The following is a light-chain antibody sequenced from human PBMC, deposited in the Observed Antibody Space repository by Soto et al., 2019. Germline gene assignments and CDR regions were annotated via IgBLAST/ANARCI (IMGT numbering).Light chain of an antibody. CDR2: DNN. V-gene: IGLV1-40*01. J-gene: IGLJ1*01. CDR1: SSNIGAGYD. Sequence: QSVLTQPPSPSGAPGQRVTISCTGSSSNIGAGYDVHWYQQFPGTAPKLLIYDNNNRPSGVPDRFSGSKSGTSASLAITGLQADDEADYYCQSFDSSLSGYVFGAGTKVTVL. CDR3: QSFDSSLSGYV.